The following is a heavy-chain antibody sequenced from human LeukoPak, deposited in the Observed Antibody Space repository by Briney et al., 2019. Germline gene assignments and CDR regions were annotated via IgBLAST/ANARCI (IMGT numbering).Heavy chain of an antibody. CDR3: ATQIAAAGLSLGGDAFDI. Sequence: PSETLSLTCTVSGGSISSSSYYWGWIRQPPGKGLEWIGSIYYSGSTYYNPSLKSRVTISVDTSKNQFSLELSSVTAADTAVYYCATQIAAAGLSLGGDAFDIWGQGTMVTVSS. D-gene: IGHD6-13*01. J-gene: IGHJ3*02. CDR1: GGSISSSSYY. V-gene: IGHV4-39*01. CDR2: IYYSGST.